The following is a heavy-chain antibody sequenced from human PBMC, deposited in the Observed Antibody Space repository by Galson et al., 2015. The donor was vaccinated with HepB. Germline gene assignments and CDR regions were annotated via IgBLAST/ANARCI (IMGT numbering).Heavy chain of an antibody. D-gene: IGHD5-12*01. V-gene: IGHV5-51*01. CDR3: ARGGLRADYFDY. CDR1: GFTFTNYW. J-gene: IGHJ4*02. Sequence: QSGAEVKKPGESLKISCKGSGFTFTNYWIGWVRQMPGKGLEWMGIIYTHDSDTSYSPSFQGQVTISADKSIGSAFLQWSSLKASDTAIYYCARGGLRADYFDYWGQGTLVTVSS. CDR2: IYTHDSDT.